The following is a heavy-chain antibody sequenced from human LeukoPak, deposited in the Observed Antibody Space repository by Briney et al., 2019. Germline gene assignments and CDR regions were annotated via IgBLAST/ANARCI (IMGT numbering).Heavy chain of an antibody. V-gene: IGHV1-2*02. D-gene: IGHD5-18*01. J-gene: IGHJ4*02. CDR2: INPNSGGT. Sequence: ASVKVSCKASGYTFTDYYMHWVRLAPGQGPEWMGWINPNSGGTNYAQTFQGRVTMTRDTSISTAYMELSRLRSDDTAFYYCARGVYNFGHDYWGQGTLITVSS. CDR1: GYTFTDYY. CDR3: ARGVYNFGHDY.